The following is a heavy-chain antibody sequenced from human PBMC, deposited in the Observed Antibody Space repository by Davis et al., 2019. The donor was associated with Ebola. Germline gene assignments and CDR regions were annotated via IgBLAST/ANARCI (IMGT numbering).Heavy chain of an antibody. CDR1: GYTFTSYY. CDR2: INPSGGST. Sequence: SVKVSCKASGYTFTSYYMHWVRQAPGQGLEWMGIINPSGGSTSYAQKFQGRVTMTRDTSTSTVYMELSSLRSEDTAVYYCARDQIVVVVAATSPYYYYGMDVWGKGTTVTVSS. CDR3: ARDQIVVVVAATSPYYYYGMDV. V-gene: IGHV1-46*01. D-gene: IGHD2-15*01. J-gene: IGHJ6*04.